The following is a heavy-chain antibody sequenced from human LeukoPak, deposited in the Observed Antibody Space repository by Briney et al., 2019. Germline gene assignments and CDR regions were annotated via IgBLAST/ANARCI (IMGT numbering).Heavy chain of an antibody. CDR3: ARGQDSSGYLE. CDR1: GGSFGGYY. V-gene: IGHV4-34*01. J-gene: IGHJ1*01. Sequence: SETLSLTCAVYGGSFGGYYWSWIRQPPGKGLEWIGEINHSGSTNYNPSLKSRVTISVDTSKNQFSLKLSSVTAADTAVYYCARGQDSSGYLEWGQGTLLSVSS. D-gene: IGHD3-22*01. CDR2: INHSGST.